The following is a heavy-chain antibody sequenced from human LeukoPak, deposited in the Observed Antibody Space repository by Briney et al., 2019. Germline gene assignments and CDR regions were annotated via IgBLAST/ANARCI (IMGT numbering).Heavy chain of an antibody. D-gene: IGHD6-19*01. V-gene: IGHV3-30*18. CDR2: ISYDGSNK. CDR1: GFTFSSYG. J-gene: IGHJ6*02. Sequence: PGGSLRLSCAASGFTFSSYGMHWVRQAPGKGLEWVAVISYDGSNKYYADSVKGRFTISRDNSKNTLYLQMNSLRAEDTAVYYCAKHSSGWTNTDYDGMDVWGQGTTVTVSS. CDR3: AKHSSGWTNTDYDGMDV.